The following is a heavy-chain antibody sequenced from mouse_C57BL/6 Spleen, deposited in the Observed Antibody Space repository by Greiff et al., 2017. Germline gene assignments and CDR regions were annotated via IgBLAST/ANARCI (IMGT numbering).Heavy chain of an antibody. D-gene: IGHD1-1*01. Sequence: VQLQQSVAELVRPGASVKLSCTASGFNIKNTYMHWVKQRPEQGLEWIGRIDPANGSTKYAPKFQGKATITADTSSNTAYLQLSSLTSEDTAIYYCARSEGYYYGSSYFDYWGQGTTLTVSS. V-gene: IGHV14-3*01. J-gene: IGHJ2*01. CDR3: ARSEGYYYGSSYFDY. CDR1: GFNIKNTY. CDR2: IDPANGST.